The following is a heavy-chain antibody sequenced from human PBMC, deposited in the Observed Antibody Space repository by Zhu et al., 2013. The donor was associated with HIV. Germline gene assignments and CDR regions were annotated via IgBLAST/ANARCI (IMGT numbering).Heavy chain of an antibody. CDR2: INLNSGGT. Sequence: QLVQSGVEVKKPGASVKVSCKASGYTFTGYYMHWVRQAPGQGLEWMGWINLNSGGTNYAQKFQGRVTMTRDTSISTAYMELSRLRSDDTAVYYCARVGRGSSTYFYDMDVWGQGTTVTASS. V-gene: IGHV1-2*02. CDR1: GYTFTGYY. J-gene: IGHJ6*02. D-gene: IGHD6-6*01. CDR3: ARVGRGSSTYFYDMDV.